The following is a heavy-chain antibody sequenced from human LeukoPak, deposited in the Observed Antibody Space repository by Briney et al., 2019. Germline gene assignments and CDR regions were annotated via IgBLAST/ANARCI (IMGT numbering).Heavy chain of an antibody. CDR2: IYDGRVT. J-gene: IGHJ4*02. CDR1: GPSTRRKY. D-gene: IGHD6-19*01. V-gene: IGHV4-59*08. CDR3: AEISGWQGFDF. Sequence: SEPLSLTCSASGPSTRRKYWSWIRQSPGRTLEWIDHIYDGRVTKYNPTLTSRVTISVDTSRNQISLTLTSVTAADTASYYCAEISGWQGFDFWGQGALVTVSS.